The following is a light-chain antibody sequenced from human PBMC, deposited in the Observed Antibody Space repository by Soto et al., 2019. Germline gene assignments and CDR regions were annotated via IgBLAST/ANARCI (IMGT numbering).Light chain of an antibody. J-gene: IGLJ7*01. V-gene: IGLV2-14*01. CDR1: GSDVGAYNY. CDR3: CSYTSSSTYV. CDR2: YVV. Sequence: QSVLTQPASVSGSPGQSITISCTGTGSDVGAYNYVSWYQQCPGKAPKLIIYYVVNRPSGVSNRFSGSKSGNTAALIIFGLQAEDEADYYCCSYTSSSTYVFGPGTQLTVL.